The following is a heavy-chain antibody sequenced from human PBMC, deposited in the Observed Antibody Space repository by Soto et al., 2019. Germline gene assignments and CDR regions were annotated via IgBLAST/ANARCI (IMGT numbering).Heavy chain of an antibody. V-gene: IGHV3-72*01. J-gene: IGHJ6*02. CDR1: GFTFCDHD. CDR3: ARETITMVRGVDYYYYGMDV. D-gene: IGHD3-10*01. CDR2: TRNKANSYTT. Sequence: PGGSLRLSCAASGFTFCDHDMDWVRQAPGKGMEWIGRTRNKANSYTTEYAASVKGRFTISRDDSKNSLYLQMNNLKTEDTAVYYCARETITMVRGVDYYYYGMDVWGQGTTVTVSS.